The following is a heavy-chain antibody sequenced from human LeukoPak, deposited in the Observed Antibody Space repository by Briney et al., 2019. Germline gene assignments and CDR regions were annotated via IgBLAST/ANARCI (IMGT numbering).Heavy chain of an antibody. CDR1: GFTFSSYA. D-gene: IGHD3-22*01. J-gene: IGHJ4*02. CDR3: ARVKYYYDSSGYYPFDY. Sequence: PGGSLRLSCAASGFTFSSYAMHWVRQAPGKGLEWVAVISYDGSNKYYADSVKGRFTISRDNSKNTLYLQMNSLRAEDTAVYYCARVKYYYDSSGYYPFDYWGQGTLVTVSS. V-gene: IGHV3-30-3*01. CDR2: ISYDGSNK.